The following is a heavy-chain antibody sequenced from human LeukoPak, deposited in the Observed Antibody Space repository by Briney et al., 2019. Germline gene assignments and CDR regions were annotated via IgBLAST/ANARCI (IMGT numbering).Heavy chain of an antibody. D-gene: IGHD3-9*01. CDR1: GGTFSSYA. CDR2: IIPIFGTA. V-gene: IGHV1-69*01. CDR3: AREPADYDILTEGVY. Sequence: SVKVSCKASGGTFSSYAISWVRQAPGQGLEWVGGIIPIFGTANYAQKFQGRVTITADESTSTAYMELSSLRSGDTAVYYCAREPADYDILTEGVYWGQGTLVTVSS. J-gene: IGHJ4*02.